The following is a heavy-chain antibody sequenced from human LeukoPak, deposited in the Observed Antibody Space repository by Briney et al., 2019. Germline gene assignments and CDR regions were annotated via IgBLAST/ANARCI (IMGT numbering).Heavy chain of an antibody. D-gene: IGHD3-22*01. CDR2: IYYSGST. CDR1: GGSISSYY. CDR3: ARSHYDSSGYLAFDY. V-gene: IGHV4-59*01. J-gene: IGHJ4*02. Sequence: PSETLSLTCTVSGGSISSYYWSWIRQPPGKGLEWIGYIYYSGSTNYDPSLKSRVTISVDTSKNQFSLKLSSVTAADTAVYYCARSHYDSSGYLAFDYWGQGTLVTLSS.